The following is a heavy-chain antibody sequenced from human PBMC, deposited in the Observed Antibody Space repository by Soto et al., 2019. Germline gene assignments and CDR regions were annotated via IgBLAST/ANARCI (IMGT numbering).Heavy chain of an antibody. CDR1: GFTFSDFA. V-gene: IGHV3-30*04. J-gene: IGHJ4*02. D-gene: IGHD6-19*01. CDR3: ARVRGCGSGWNDDFDY. CDR2: ISYDGTRQ. Sequence: QVQLVESGGGVVQPGRSLRLSCAASGFTFSDFAMYWVRQAPGKGLEWVAVISYDGTRQHYADSVKGRFIISRDRNNLYMQLNSLRPDDTALYYGARVRGCGSGWNDDFDYWGQGTLVTVSS.